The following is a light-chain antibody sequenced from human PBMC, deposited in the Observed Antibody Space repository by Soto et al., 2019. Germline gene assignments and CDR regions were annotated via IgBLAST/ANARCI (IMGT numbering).Light chain of an antibody. CDR1: QSVASS. CDR3: QQYNNWPYT. V-gene: IGKV3D-15*01. Sequence: EIVMTQSPATLSASPGERATLSCRASQSVASSLIWYQQKPGQAPTLLIHGTSSRSTGIPARFSGSGSGTELTLTISRLQSEDFALPYGQQYNNWPYTFGQGTKVDIK. J-gene: IGKJ2*01. CDR2: GTS.